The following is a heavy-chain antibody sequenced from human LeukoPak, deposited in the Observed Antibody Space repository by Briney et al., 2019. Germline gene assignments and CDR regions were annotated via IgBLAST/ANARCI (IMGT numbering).Heavy chain of an antibody. D-gene: IGHD3-10*01. CDR3: ASRWFGDFLSGAIDP. CDR1: GGSISSTSYY. CDR2: FYYSGSI. J-gene: IGHJ5*02. Sequence: SETLSLTCIVSGGSISSTSYYWGWIRQSPGKGLEWIGSFYYSGSIFDNRSLRSRVTISIDMSKNQFLLKLTSVTAADTAVYYCASRWFGDFLSGAIDPWGQGTLVTVSS. V-gene: IGHV4-39*07.